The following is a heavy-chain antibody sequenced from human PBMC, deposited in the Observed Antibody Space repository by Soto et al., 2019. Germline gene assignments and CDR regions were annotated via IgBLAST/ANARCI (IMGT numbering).Heavy chain of an antibody. CDR3: ARQSGSYFDY. CDR2: ISSSSIYI. Sequence: EVQLVESGGGLVKPGGSLRLSCAASGFTFSSYSMNWVRQAPGKGLEWVSSISSSSIYIYYADSVKGRFTISIDNAKNSLYLQMNSLRAEDKAVYYCARQSGSYFDYWGQGTLVTVSS. J-gene: IGHJ4*02. CDR1: GFTFSSYS. V-gene: IGHV3-21*01. D-gene: IGHD1-26*01.